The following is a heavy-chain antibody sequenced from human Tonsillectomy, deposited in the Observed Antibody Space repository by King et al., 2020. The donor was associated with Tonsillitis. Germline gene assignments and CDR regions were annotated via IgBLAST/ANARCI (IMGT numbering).Heavy chain of an antibody. V-gene: IGHV1-24*01. CDR1: GYTLTGLS. D-gene: IGHD3-22*01. J-gene: IGHJ4*02. Sequence: QLVQSGAEVKKPGASAKVSCKVSGYTLTGLSMHWVRQAPGKGLEWMGGSDPEDGETIYAQRFQGRVTMTEDTSTDTAYMELSSLRFEDTAVYYCATSYYFDSSGYPDYWGQGTLVTVSS. CDR3: ATSYYFDSSGYPDY. CDR2: SDPEDGET.